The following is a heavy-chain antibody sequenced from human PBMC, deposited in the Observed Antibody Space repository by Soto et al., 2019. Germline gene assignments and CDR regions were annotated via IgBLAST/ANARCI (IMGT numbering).Heavy chain of an antibody. CDR1: GGSVSSGSYY. CDR3: ARARKNWKAFDY. CDR2: IYYSGST. Sequence: SETLSLTCTVSGGSVSSGSYYWSWIRQPPGKGLEWIGYIYYSGSTNYNPSLKSRVTISVDTSKNQFSLKLSSVTAADTAVYYCARARKNWKAFDYWGQGTLVTVSS. D-gene: IGHD1-1*01. J-gene: IGHJ4*02. V-gene: IGHV4-61*01.